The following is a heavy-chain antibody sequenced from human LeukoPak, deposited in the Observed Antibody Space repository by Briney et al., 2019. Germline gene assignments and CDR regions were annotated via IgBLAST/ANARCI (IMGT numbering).Heavy chain of an antibody. D-gene: IGHD6-19*01. V-gene: IGHV3-48*03. CDR1: GFTFSSYE. Sequence: GGSLRLSRAASGFTFSSYEMNWVRQAPGKGLEWVSYISSSGSTIYYADSVKGRFTISRDNSKNTLYLQMNSLRAEDTAVYYCASSGWANYFDYWGQGTLVTVSS. CDR3: ASSGWANYFDY. CDR2: ISSSGSTI. J-gene: IGHJ4*02.